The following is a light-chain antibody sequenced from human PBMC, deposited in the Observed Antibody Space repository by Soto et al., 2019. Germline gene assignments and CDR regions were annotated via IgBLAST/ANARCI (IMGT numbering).Light chain of an antibody. V-gene: IGKV3-15*01. CDR3: QQYNNWPRT. CDR1: QSVSSN. CDR2: GAS. J-gene: IGKJ1*01. Sequence: EIVMTQSPATLSVSPGERATLSCRASQSVSSNLAWYQQKPGQAPRLLIYGASTRPTGIPARFSGSGSGTEFTLTISSLQSEDFAVYYCQQYNNWPRTSGQGTKVEIK.